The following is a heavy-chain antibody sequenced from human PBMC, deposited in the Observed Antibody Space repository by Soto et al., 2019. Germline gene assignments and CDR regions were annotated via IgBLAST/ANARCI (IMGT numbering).Heavy chain of an antibody. D-gene: IGHD1-26*01. CDR2: INPSGGST. Sequence: QVQLVQSGAEVKKPGASVKVSCKASGYTFTSYYMHWVRQAPGQGLEWMGIINPSGGSTSYAQKFQGRVTMTRDTSTSTVYMALSSLRSEGTAVYYCAGGLVGANPFDYWGQGTLVTVSS. J-gene: IGHJ4*02. CDR3: AGGLVGANPFDY. CDR1: GYTFTSYY. V-gene: IGHV1-46*01.